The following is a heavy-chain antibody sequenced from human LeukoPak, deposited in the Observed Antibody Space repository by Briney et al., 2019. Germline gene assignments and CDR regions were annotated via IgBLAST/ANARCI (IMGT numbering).Heavy chain of an antibody. V-gene: IGHV4-31*03. CDR3: ARSAGRIRGISPLGY. Sequence: SQTLSLTCTVSGGSISSGVYYWSWIRQLPGRGLEWIGYIPYSGSSYYNPSLKSRLIISVDTSNNQFSLKLSSVTAADTAVYYCARSAGRIRGISPLGYWGQGTLVTVSS. D-gene: IGHD3-10*01. CDR2: IPYSGSS. CDR1: GGSISSGVYY. J-gene: IGHJ4*02.